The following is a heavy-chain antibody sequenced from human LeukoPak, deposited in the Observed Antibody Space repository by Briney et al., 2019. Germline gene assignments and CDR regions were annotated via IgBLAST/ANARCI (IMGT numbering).Heavy chain of an antibody. J-gene: IGHJ6*03. CDR3: AKPTGDRNYYYYYYMDV. Sequence: GGSLRFSCAASGFTFSSYAMSWVRQAPGKGLEWVSAISGSGGSTYYADSVKGRFTISRDNSKNTLYLQMNSLRAEDTAVYYCAKPTGDRNYYYYYYMDVWGKGTTVTVSS. CDR1: GFTFSSYA. CDR2: ISGSGGST. V-gene: IGHV3-23*01.